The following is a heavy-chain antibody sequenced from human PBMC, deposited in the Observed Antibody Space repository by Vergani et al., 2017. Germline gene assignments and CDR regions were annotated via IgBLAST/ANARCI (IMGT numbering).Heavy chain of an antibody. V-gene: IGHV3-7*01. Sequence: EVHLEESGGGLVQPGGSLRLSCAASGFTFGDYYMAWIRLAPGKGLDWVASIKRDGTETFYVDSVKGRFTISRDNAKTTLYLQMNSLRAEDTAVYYCARGEYQLPIYYYYYYYMDVWGKGTTVTVSS. CDR3: ARGEYQLPIYYYYYYYMDV. CDR1: GFTFGDYY. D-gene: IGHD2-2*01. J-gene: IGHJ6*03. CDR2: IKRDGTET.